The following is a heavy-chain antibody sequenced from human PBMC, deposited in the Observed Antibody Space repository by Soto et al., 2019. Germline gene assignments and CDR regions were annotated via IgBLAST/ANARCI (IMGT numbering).Heavy chain of an antibody. CDR2: IIPIFGTA. Sequence: ASVKVSCKASGGTFSSYAISWLRQAPGQGLEWMGGIIPIFGTANYAQKFQGRVTITADESTSTAYMELSSLRSEDTAVYYCAVESPRVYFDYWGQGTLVTVSS. V-gene: IGHV1-69*13. CDR3: AVESPRVYFDY. J-gene: IGHJ4*02. CDR1: GGTFSSYA.